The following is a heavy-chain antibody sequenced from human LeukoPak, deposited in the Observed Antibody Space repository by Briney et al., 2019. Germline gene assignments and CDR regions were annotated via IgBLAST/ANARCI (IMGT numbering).Heavy chain of an antibody. Sequence: ASVKVSCKASGYTFTSYGISWMRQAPGQGLEWMGWISAYNGHTNYAQNLQGRVTMTTDTSTSTAYMELRSLRSDDTAVYYCAGDSGNAFDIWGQGTMVTVSS. V-gene: IGHV1-18*01. CDR3: AGDSGNAFDI. CDR2: ISAYNGHT. J-gene: IGHJ3*02. D-gene: IGHD1-26*01. CDR1: GYTFTSYG.